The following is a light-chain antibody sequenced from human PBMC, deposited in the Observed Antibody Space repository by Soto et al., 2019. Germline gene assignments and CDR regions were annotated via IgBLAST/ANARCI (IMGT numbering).Light chain of an antibody. CDR1: QSISNY. Sequence: DIQMTQSPSSLSASVGDRVTITFRASQSISNYLNWYQQKPGKAPKALIYAASSLQGGVPSRFSAIGSGTTFTLIISSLQPEDSATYYCQQSYRTPTFGQGTRLEIK. V-gene: IGKV1-39*01. J-gene: IGKJ5*01. CDR2: AAS. CDR3: QQSYRTPT.